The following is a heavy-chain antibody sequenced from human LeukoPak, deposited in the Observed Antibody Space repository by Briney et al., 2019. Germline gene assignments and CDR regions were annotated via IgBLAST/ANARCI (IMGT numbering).Heavy chain of an antibody. CDR2: IKSKSERGTT. V-gene: IGHV3-15*01. D-gene: IGHD2-2*02. CDR3: TSNLYCSTSSCYTLDN. Sequence: PGGSLRLSCAASGFTFSNGWMSWVRQVPGKGLEWVGRIKSKSERGTTDYAAPVKGRFTISRDGSTNTVYLHMNSLKTEDTAVYFCTSNLYCSTSSCYTLDNWGQGTLVAVSP. J-gene: IGHJ4*02. CDR1: GFTFSNGW.